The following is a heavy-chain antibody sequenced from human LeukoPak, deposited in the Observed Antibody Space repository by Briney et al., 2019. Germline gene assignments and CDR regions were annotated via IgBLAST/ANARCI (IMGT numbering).Heavy chain of an antibody. CDR1: GFTFSSYA. J-gene: IGHJ3*02. V-gene: IGHV3-23*01. CDR2: ISGSGGST. D-gene: IGHD3-16*01. CDR3: AKDLRPEVLTFGGVQSGAFDI. Sequence: GGSLRLSCAASGFTFSSYAMSCVRQAPGKGPEWVSAISGSGGSTYYSDSVKGRFTISRDNSKNTLYLQMNSLRAEDKDVYYCAKDLRPEVLTFGGVQSGAFDIWGQGTMVTVSS.